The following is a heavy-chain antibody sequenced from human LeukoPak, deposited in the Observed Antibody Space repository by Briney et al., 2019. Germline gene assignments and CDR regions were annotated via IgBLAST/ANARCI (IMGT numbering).Heavy chain of an antibody. J-gene: IGHJ4*02. CDR1: GGPLSSYY. D-gene: IGHD6-13*01. Sequence: WETLSLPCTVSGGPLSSYYGSWIRQPPGRGLEWIGYLYYSGNPNYNPPLKSRVTISIHTSKNQVSLRLSSVPAGDTAVYYCARGGGYGSSWYFVIDYGGQGTLVTVSS. V-gene: IGHV4-59*12. CDR2: LYYSGNP. CDR3: ARGGGYGSSWYFVIDY.